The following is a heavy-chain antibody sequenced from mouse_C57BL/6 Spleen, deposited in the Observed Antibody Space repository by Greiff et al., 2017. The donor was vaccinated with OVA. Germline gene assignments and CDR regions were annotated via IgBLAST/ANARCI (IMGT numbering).Heavy chain of an antibody. V-gene: IGHV1-61*01. D-gene: IGHD1-1*01. CDR2: IYPSDSET. Sequence: VQLQQPGAELVRPGSSVKLSCKASGYTFTSYWMDWVKQRPGQGLEWIGNIYPSDSETHYNQKFKDKATLTVDKSSSTAYMQLSSLTSEDSAVYDCARYGYYGSSSYWYFDVWGTGTTVTVSS. CDR3: ARYGYYGSSSYWYFDV. J-gene: IGHJ1*03. CDR1: GYTFTSYW.